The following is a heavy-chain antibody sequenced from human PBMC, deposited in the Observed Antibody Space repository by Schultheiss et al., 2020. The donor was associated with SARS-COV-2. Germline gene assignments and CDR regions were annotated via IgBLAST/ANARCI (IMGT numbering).Heavy chain of an antibody. CDR2: IYGRGTT. Sequence: SQTLSLTCTVSGDSFSGSTHHWAWIRQPPGKGLEWIGYIYGRGTTNYNPSLKSRLTISIDTSKSQFSLHLSSVTAADTAVYYCARQEGTGANWGQGILVTVSS. CDR3: ARQEGTGAN. J-gene: IGHJ4*02. D-gene: IGHD3-10*01. CDR1: GDSFSGSTHH. V-gene: IGHV4-61*05.